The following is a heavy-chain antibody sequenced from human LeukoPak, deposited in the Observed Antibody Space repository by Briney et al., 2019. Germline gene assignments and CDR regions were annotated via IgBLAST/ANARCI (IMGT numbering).Heavy chain of an antibody. CDR2: IDSGGGT. CDR3: AKDHFDWLLPHDY. Sequence: GGSLRLSCAASGFTFSNYAMNWVRQAPGKGLEWVSAIDSGGGTYYADSVKGRFTISRDNSKNTLYLQMDSLRAEDTAVYYCAKDHFDWLLPHDYWGQGTLVTVSS. V-gene: IGHV3-23*01. D-gene: IGHD3-9*01. CDR1: GFTFSNYA. J-gene: IGHJ4*02.